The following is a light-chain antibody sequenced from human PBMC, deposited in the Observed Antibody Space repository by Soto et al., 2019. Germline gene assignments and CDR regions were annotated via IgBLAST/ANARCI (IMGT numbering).Light chain of an antibody. V-gene: IGKV3-20*01. CDR1: QTVRNNY. Sequence: EFVLTQSPGTLSLSPGERATLSCRASQTVRNNYLAWYQQKHGQAPRLMIYDASSRATGIPDRFSGGGSGTDCTINISRLEPEDGAVYDGQQFSSYPLTFGGGTKVDIK. CDR2: DAS. J-gene: IGKJ4*01. CDR3: QQFSSYPLT.